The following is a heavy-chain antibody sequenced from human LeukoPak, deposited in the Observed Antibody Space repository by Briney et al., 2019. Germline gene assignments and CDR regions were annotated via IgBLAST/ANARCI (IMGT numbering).Heavy chain of an antibody. CDR3: TTDPRRVVVAATGRHAFDI. CDR1: GFTFSNAW. Sequence: GGSLRLSCAVSGFTFSNAWMSWVRQAPGKGLEWVGRIKSKTDGGTTDHAAPVKGRFTISRDDSKNTLYLQMNSLKTEDTAVYYCTTDPRRVVVAATGRHAFDIWGRGTMVTVSS. V-gene: IGHV3-15*01. CDR2: IKSKTDGGTT. D-gene: IGHD2-15*01. J-gene: IGHJ3*02.